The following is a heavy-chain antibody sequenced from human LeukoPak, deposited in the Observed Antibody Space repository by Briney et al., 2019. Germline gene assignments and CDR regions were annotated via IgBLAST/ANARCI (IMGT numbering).Heavy chain of an antibody. J-gene: IGHJ4*02. CDR2: IYYSGSS. CDR3: ARVRRGYLYY. D-gene: IGHD3-16*02. CDR1: GGSISSGGYY. V-gene: IGHV4-31*03. Sequence: SETLSLTCTVSGGSISSGGYYWSWIRQHPGKGLEWIGYIYYSGSSYYNPSLKSRVTISVDTSKNQFSLKLSSVTAADTAVYCCARVRRGYLYYWGQGTLVTVSS.